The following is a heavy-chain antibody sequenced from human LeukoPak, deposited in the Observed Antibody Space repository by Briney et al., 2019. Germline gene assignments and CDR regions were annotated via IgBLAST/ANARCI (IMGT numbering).Heavy chain of an antibody. Sequence: SETLSLTCTVSGGSISSYYWSWIRQPAGKGLEWIGRIYTSGSTNYNPSLRSRVTMSVDTSKNQFSLKLSSVTAADTAVYYCAGEHMVRATIDIWGQGTMVTVSS. CDR2: IYTSGST. D-gene: IGHD1-26*01. CDR1: GGSISSYY. V-gene: IGHV4-4*07. CDR3: AGEHMVRATIDI. J-gene: IGHJ3*02.